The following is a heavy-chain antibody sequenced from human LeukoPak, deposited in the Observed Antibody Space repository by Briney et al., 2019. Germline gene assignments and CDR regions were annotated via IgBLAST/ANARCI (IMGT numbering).Heavy chain of an antibody. J-gene: IGHJ4*02. V-gene: IGHV4-34*01. CDR3: ARLTRGSGWTYYFDY. CDR1: GGSFSGYY. CDR2: INHSGST. Sequence: SETLSLTCAVYGGSFSGYYWSWIRQPPGKGLEWIGEINHSGSTNYNPSLKSRVTISVDTSKNQFSLKLSSVTAADTAIYYCARLTRGSGWTYYFDYWGQGILVTVSS. D-gene: IGHD6-19*01.